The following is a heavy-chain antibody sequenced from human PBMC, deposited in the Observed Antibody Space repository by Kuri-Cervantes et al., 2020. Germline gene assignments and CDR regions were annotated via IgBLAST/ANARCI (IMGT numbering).Heavy chain of an antibody. V-gene: IGHV4-30-4*01. CDR1: GGSVSSGGYY. Sequence: SETLSLTCTVSGGSVSSGGYYWSWVRQPPGKGLEWIGYIYYSGSTYYSPSLKSQVTISIDTSKNRFSLKLSSVTAADTAVYYCASTHYGDYGLGYWGQGTLVTVSS. J-gene: IGHJ4*02. D-gene: IGHD4-17*01. CDR3: ASTHYGDYGLGY. CDR2: IYYSGST.